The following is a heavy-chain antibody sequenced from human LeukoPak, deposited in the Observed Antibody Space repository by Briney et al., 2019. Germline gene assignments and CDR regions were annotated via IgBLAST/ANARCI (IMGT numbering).Heavy chain of an antibody. CDR3: AIGGRGYCSSTSCQVTPYDAFDI. J-gene: IGHJ3*02. V-gene: IGHV3-43D*04. CDR1: GFTFDDYA. Sequence: PGGSLRLSCAASGFTFDDYAMHWVRQAPGKGLEWVSLISWDGGSTYYADSVKGRFTISRDSSKNSLYLQMNSLRAEDTALYYCAIGGRGYCSSTSCQVTPYDAFDIWGQGTMVTVSS. CDR2: ISWDGGST. D-gene: IGHD2-2*01.